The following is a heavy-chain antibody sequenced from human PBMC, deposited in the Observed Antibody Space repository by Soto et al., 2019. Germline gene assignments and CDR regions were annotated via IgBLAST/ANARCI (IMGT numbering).Heavy chain of an antibody. Sequence: GASVKVSCKASGGTLSSYVISWVRQAPGQGLEWMGGLIPIFGTPNYAQKFQGRVTITADSSTSTAYMEVSSLRSEDTAVYYCARMESFGSLNWFDPWGQGTLVTVSS. V-gene: IGHV1-69*06. CDR1: GGTLSSYV. CDR2: LIPIFGTP. CDR3: ARMESFGSLNWFDP. J-gene: IGHJ5*02. D-gene: IGHD5-18*01.